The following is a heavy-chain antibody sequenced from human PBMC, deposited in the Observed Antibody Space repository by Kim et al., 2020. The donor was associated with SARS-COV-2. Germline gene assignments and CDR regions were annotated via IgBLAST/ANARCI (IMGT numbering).Heavy chain of an antibody. Sequence: ASVKVSCKASGYTFTNYGISWVRQAPGQGLEGLGWISSYTGHTDYSQKFQGRVSLTTDTSTSTAFMEVRSLRSDDTAVYYCATAHRDGGYDAPGVYWGQGTLLAVSS. CDR3: ATAHRDGGYDAPGVY. V-gene: IGHV1-18*01. CDR2: ISSYTGHT. D-gene: IGHD5-12*01. CDR1: GYTFTNYG. J-gene: IGHJ4*02.